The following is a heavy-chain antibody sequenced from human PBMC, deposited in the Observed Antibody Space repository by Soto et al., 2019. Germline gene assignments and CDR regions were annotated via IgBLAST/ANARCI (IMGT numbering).Heavy chain of an antibody. CDR1: GGSISSYY. V-gene: IGHV4-59*08. CDR2: IYYSGST. Sequence: SETLSLTCTVSGGSISSYYWSWIRQPPGKGLEWIGYIYYSGSTNYNPSLKSRVTISVDTSKNQFSLKLSSVTAADTAVYYCARHPSDYYYYGMDVWGQGTTVTVSS. J-gene: IGHJ6*02. CDR3: ARHPSDYYYYGMDV.